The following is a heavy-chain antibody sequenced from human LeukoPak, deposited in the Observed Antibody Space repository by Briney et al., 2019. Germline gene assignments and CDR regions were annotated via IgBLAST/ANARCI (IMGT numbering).Heavy chain of an antibody. CDR1: GFTFRSYW. Sequence: GGSLRLSCTGSGFTFRSYWMSWVRQAPGKGLEWVANIKGDGSEKYYVDSVKGRFTISRDNAKSSLYLHMNSLRAEDTAVYYCARVGITLVRGAADFDYWGQGTLVTVSS. D-gene: IGHD3-10*01. V-gene: IGHV3-7*01. J-gene: IGHJ4*02. CDR3: ARVGITLVRGAADFDY. CDR2: IKGDGSEK.